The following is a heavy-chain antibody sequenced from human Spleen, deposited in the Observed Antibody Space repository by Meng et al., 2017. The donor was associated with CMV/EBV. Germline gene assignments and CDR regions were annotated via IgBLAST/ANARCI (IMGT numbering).Heavy chain of an antibody. D-gene: IGHD6-19*01. CDR1: GGSISSSNW. V-gene: IGHV4-4*02. CDR2: IYHSGST. J-gene: IGHJ4*02. CDR3: ASFPPPGKQWLVTDY. Sequence: QVQLQEVGPGSGRPSGTLSLTCPASGGSISSSNWWSWVRQPPGKGLEWIGEIYHSGSTNYNPSLKSRVTISVDKSKNQFSLKLSSVTAADTAVYYCASFPPPGKQWLVTDYWGQGTLVTVSS.